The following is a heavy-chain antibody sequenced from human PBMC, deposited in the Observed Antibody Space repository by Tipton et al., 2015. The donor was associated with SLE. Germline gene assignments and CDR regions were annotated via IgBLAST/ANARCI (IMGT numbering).Heavy chain of an antibody. Sequence: TLSLTCTVSGGSISSRSYFWSWMRQPPGKGLEWIGSVFNNGDSYYSPSLKSRVIISVDMSKNQFSLNLRSVTAADTAVYYCARLQYTSNWYNPLGYFQYWGQGTLVTVSP. J-gene: IGHJ1*01. CDR2: VFNNGDS. V-gene: IGHV4-39*01. CDR3: ARLQYTSNWYNPLGYFQY. CDR1: GGSISSRSYF. D-gene: IGHD6-13*01.